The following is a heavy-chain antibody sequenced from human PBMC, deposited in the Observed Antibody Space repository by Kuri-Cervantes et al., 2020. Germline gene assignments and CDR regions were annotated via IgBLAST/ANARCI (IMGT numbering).Heavy chain of an antibody. Sequence: LRLSCTVSGGSISSGGFYWSWVRQHPGKGLEWIGYIYYSGSTYYNPSLKSRVTIPVGTSKNQFSLKLGSVTAADTAVYYCAVGSSSWYAFFDYWGQGTLVTVSS. V-gene: IGHV4-31*03. CDR1: GGSISSGGFY. D-gene: IGHD6-13*01. J-gene: IGHJ4*02. CDR2: IYYSGST. CDR3: AVGSSSWYAFFDY.